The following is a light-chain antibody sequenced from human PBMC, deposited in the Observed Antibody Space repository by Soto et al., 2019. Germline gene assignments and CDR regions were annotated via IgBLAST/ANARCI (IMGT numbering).Light chain of an antibody. CDR3: ETWQSNTR. CDR2: LEGSGSY. Sequence: QPVLTQSSSASASLGSSVKLTCTLSSGHSTYIIAWHQQQPGKAPRYLMKLEGSGSYNKGSGVPDRFSGSSSGADRYLTISNLQFEDEADYYCETWQSNTRFGGGTKVTVL. J-gene: IGLJ3*02. V-gene: IGLV4-60*02. CDR1: SGHSTYI.